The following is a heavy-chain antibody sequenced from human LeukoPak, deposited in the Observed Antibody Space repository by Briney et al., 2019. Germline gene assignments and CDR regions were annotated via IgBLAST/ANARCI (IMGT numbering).Heavy chain of an antibody. J-gene: IGHJ5*02. V-gene: IGHV3-49*04. CDR2: IRSKAYGGTT. Sequence: SGGSLRLSCTASGFTFGDYAMSWVRQAPGKGLEWVGFIRSKAYGGTTEYAASVKGRFTISRDDSKSIAYLQMNSLKTEDTAVYYCTRGSYWFDPWGQGTLVTVSS. D-gene: IGHD3-10*01. CDR1: GFTFGDYA. CDR3: TRGSYWFDP.